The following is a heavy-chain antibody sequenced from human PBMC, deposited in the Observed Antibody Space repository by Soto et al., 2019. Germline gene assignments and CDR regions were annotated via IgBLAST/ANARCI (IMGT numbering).Heavy chain of an antibody. V-gene: IGHV3-9*01. CDR3: VKKSCSHTRCYTGWFFDL. D-gene: IGHD2-15*01. J-gene: IGHJ2*01. CDR1: GFIFEDYG. Sequence: EVQLVQSGGGLAHPGGSLRLSCEASGFIFEDYGMHWVRQPPGKGLQWVSGISWNSGDKDYGDSVKGRFTISRDNAKNSLDLQMSSLRVEDTATYYCVKKSCSHTRCYTGWFFDLWGRGTLVTVSS. CDR2: ISWNSGDK.